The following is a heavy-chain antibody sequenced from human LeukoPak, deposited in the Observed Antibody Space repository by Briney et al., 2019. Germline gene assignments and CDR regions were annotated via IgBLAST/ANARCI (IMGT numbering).Heavy chain of an antibody. CDR3: AKVDSVLRYFDWFQW. CDR2: ISGSGGST. V-gene: IGHV3-23*01. CDR1: GFTFSSYG. D-gene: IGHD3-9*01. Sequence: PGGSLRLSCAASGFTFSSYGMSWVRQAPGKGLEWVSAISGSGGSTYCADSVKGRFTISRDNSKNTLYLQMNSLRAEDTAVYYCAKVDSVLRYFDWFQWWGQGTLVTVSS. J-gene: IGHJ4*02.